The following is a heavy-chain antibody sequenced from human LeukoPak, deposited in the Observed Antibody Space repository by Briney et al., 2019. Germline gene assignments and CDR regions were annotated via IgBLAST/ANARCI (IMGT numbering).Heavy chain of an antibody. CDR1: GGSISSSSYY. V-gene: IGHV4-39*07. Sequence: PSETLSLTCTVSGGSISSSSYYWGWIRQPPGKGLEWIGSNYYSGSTYYNPSLKSRVTISVDTSKNQFSLKLSSVTAADTAVYYCARARWQQLDKPFDYWGQGTLVTVSS. CDR3: ARARWQQLDKPFDY. D-gene: IGHD6-13*01. CDR2: NYYSGST. J-gene: IGHJ4*02.